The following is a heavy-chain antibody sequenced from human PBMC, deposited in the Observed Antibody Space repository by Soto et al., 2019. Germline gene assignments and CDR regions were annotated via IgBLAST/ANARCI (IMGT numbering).Heavy chain of an antibody. CDR1: GGTFSSYA. J-gene: IGHJ4*02. V-gene: IGHV1-69*01. CDR2: IIPIFGTA. Sequence: QVQLVQSGAEVKKPGSSVKVSCKASGGTFSSYAISWVRQAPGQGLEWMGGIIPIFGTANYAQKFQGRVTTTADESTSTAYMELSRQRSADTAVYCCARSDSGDGYNRFDYWGQGTLVTVSS. CDR3: ARSDSGDGYNRFDY. D-gene: IGHD5-12*01.